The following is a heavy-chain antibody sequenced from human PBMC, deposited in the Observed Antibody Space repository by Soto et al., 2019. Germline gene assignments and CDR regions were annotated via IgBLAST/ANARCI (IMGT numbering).Heavy chain of an antibody. D-gene: IGHD1-7*01. V-gene: IGHV3-33*01. Sequence: QVQLVESGGGVVQPGRSLRLSCAASGFTFSSYGMHWVRQAPGKGLEWVAVIWYDGSNKYYADSVKGRFTISRDNSKNTLYLQMNSLRAEDTAVYYCARATRAGTTPFYYYGMDVWGQGTTVTVSS. CDR2: IWYDGSNK. CDR1: GFTFSSYG. CDR3: ARATRAGTTPFYYYGMDV. J-gene: IGHJ6*02.